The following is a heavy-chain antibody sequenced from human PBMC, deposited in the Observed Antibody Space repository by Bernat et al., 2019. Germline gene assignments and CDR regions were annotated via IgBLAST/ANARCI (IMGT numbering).Heavy chain of an antibody. V-gene: IGHV3-33*01. D-gene: IGHD3-22*01. CDR2: IWYDGSNK. CDR1: GFTFSSYG. J-gene: IGHJ5*02. Sequence: VQLVESGGGLIQPGRSLRLSCAASGFTFSSYGMHWVRQAPGKGLEWVAVIWYDGSNKYYADSVKGRFTISRDNSKNTLYLQMNSLRAEDTAVYYCARDLKRWVSSGLNRFDPWGQGTLVTVSS. CDR3: ARDLKRWVSSGLNRFDP.